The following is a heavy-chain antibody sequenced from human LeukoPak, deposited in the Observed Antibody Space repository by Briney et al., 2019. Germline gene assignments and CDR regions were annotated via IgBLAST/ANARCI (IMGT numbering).Heavy chain of an antibody. D-gene: IGHD4-17*01. V-gene: IGHV3-30*18. Sequence: PGGSLRLSCAASGFTFSSYWMIWVRQAPGKGLEWVAVISYDGSNKYYADSVKGRFTISRDNSKNTLYLQMNSLRAEDTAVYYCAKGSYRDYVSPFDYWGQGTLVTVSS. CDR2: ISYDGSNK. J-gene: IGHJ4*02. CDR1: GFTFSSYW. CDR3: AKGSYRDYVSPFDY.